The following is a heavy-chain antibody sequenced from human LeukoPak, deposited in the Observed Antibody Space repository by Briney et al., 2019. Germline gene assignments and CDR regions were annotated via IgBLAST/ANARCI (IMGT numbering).Heavy chain of an antibody. D-gene: IGHD4-17*01. V-gene: IGHV3-30*02. Sequence: PGGSLRLSCAASGFTFSGYGMHWVRQAPGKGLEWVAFIRYDGSNKYYADSVKGRFTISRDNSKNTLYLQMDSLRAEDTAVYYCARGSTVTFAFDYWGQGSLVTVSS. CDR1: GFTFSGYG. J-gene: IGHJ4*02. CDR3: ARGSTVTFAFDY. CDR2: IRYDGSNK.